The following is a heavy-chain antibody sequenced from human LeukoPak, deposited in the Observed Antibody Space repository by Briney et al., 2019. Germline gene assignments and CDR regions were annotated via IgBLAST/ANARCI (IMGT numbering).Heavy chain of an antibody. V-gene: IGHV3-43D*04. Sequence: PGGSLRLSCAASGFTFDDYAMHWVRQAPGKGLEWVSLISWDGGSTYYAGSVKGRFTISRDNSKNSLYLQMNSLRAEDTALYYCAKDAVGAEPYYFDYWGQGTLVTVSS. D-gene: IGHD1-26*01. J-gene: IGHJ4*02. CDR3: AKDAVGAEPYYFDY. CDR2: ISWDGGST. CDR1: GFTFDDYA.